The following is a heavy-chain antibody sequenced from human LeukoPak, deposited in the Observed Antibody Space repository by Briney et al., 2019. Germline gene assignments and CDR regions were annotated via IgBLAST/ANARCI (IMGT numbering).Heavy chain of an antibody. V-gene: IGHV1-24*01. CDR1: GYTLTELS. CDR3: ATALLELPPIYFDY. Sequence: ASVKVSCKVSGYTLTELSMHWVRQAPGKGLEWMGGFDPEDGETIYAQKFQGRVTMTEDTSTDTAYMELSSLRSEDTAVYYCATALLELPPIYFDYWGQGTLVTVSS. J-gene: IGHJ4*02. D-gene: IGHD1-26*01. CDR2: FDPEDGET.